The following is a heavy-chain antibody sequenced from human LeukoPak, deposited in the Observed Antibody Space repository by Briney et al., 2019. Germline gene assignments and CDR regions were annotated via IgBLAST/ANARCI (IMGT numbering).Heavy chain of an antibody. J-gene: IGHJ4*02. V-gene: IGHV1-58*01. CDR2: IVVGSGNT. CDR3: AADLYYGSGSTEYYFDY. Sequence: SVKVSCKASGFTFTSSAVQWVRQARGQRLEWIGWIVVGSGNTNYAQKLQERVTITRDMSTSTAYMELSSLRSEDTAVYYCAADLYYGSGSTEYYFDYWGQGTLVTVSS. CDR1: GFTFTSSA. D-gene: IGHD3-10*01.